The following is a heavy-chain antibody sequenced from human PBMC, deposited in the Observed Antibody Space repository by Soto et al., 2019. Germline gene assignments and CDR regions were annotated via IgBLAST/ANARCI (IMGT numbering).Heavy chain of an antibody. CDR1: GYMFNSYG. D-gene: IGHD6-19*01. J-gene: IGHJ4*02. CDR2: ISGYNDKT. CDR3: ARDETYTSGWYFEY. Sequence: QVQLVQSGTEMKKAGASVKVSCKTSGYMFNSYGMSWVRQAPGQGLEWLGWISGYNDKTEYAQKFQGRVTLTTETATATVYMELRGLKADDTAVYYCARDETYTSGWYFEYWGQGTLVTVPS. V-gene: IGHV1-18*01.